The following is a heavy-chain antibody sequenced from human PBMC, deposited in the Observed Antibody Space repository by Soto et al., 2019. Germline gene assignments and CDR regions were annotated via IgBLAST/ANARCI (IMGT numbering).Heavy chain of an antibody. CDR2: IYPGDSDT. D-gene: IGHD2-2*01. CDR1: GYSFTSYW. J-gene: IGHJ3*02. Sequence: GESLKISCKGSGYSFTSYWIGWVRQMPGKGLEWMGIIYPGDSDTRYSPSFQGQVTISADKSISTAYLQWSSLKASDTAMYYCARFLVVVPAANDAFDIWGQGTMVT. V-gene: IGHV5-51*01. CDR3: ARFLVVVPAANDAFDI.